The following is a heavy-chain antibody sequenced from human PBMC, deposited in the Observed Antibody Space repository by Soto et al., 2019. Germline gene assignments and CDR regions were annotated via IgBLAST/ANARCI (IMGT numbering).Heavy chain of an antibody. J-gene: IGHJ4*02. CDR2: IKPGDSDT. CDR1: DYNFATYW. V-gene: IGHV5-51*01. CDR3: ARRYCRSGDCYSDY. D-gene: IGHD2-21*01. Sequence: PGEFLKISCEGSDYNFATYWVAWVRQMPGAGLEWVGMIKPGDSDTRYNPSFQGRVTISADKSTNTAYLKWRSLQASDTAIYFCARRYCRSGDCYSDYWGQGALVTVSS.